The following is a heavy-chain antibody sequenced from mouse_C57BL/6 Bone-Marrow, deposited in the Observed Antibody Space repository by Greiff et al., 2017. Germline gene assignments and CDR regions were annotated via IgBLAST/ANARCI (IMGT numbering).Heavy chain of an antibody. CDR1: GYTFTSYG. D-gene: IGHD1-1*01. CDR3: ARGVSYYSGSCWLAY. J-gene: IGHJ3*01. Sequence: QVQLQQSGAELARPGASVKLSCKASGYTFTSYGISWVKQRTGQGLEWIGEIYPISGNTYYNEKFKGKATVTADKSSSTAYMKLSSLTSEDSAVYFCARGVSYYSGSCWLAYWGQGTLVTVSS. CDR2: IYPISGNT. V-gene: IGHV1-81*01.